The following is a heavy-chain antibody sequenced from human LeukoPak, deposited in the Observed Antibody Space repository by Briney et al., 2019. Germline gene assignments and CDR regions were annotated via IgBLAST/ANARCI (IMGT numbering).Heavy chain of an antibody. Sequence: GASVKVSCKASGYTFTVYYMHWVRQAPGQGLEWMGWINPNSGGTNYAQKFQGRVTMTRDTSISTAYMELSRLRSDDTAVYYCARDRSMITMIVVVHDAFDIWGQGTMVTVSS. J-gene: IGHJ3*02. CDR1: GYTFTVYY. CDR3: ARDRSMITMIVVVHDAFDI. CDR2: INPNSGGT. D-gene: IGHD3-22*01. V-gene: IGHV1-2*02.